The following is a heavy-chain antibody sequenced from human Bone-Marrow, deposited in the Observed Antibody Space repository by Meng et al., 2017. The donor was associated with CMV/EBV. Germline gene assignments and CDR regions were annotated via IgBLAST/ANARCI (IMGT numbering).Heavy chain of an antibody. CDR3: ARHFFGGFHYFNF. D-gene: IGHD3-10*01. CDR1: GGPVPVNYYY. V-gene: IGHV4-39*01. CDR2: LYYNGVT. Sequence: VPGGPVPVNYYYWGWIRPPPGKGLEWIGTLYYNGVTSYNSSLKSRVAISMDTSQNQFSLTVNSVTAADTAVYYCARHFFGGFHYFNFWGQGTLVTVSS. J-gene: IGHJ4*02.